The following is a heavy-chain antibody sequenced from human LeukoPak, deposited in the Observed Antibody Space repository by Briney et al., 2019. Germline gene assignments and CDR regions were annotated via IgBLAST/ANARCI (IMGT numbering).Heavy chain of an antibody. Sequence: EASVKVSCKASGYTFTSYAMHWVRQAPGQGLEWMGWINPNSGGTNYAQKFQGRVTMTRDTSISTAYMELSRLRSDDTAVYYCARDGVVVPAEGNWFDPWGQGTLVTVSS. CDR2: INPNSGGT. D-gene: IGHD2-2*01. CDR1: GYTFTSYA. V-gene: IGHV1-2*02. J-gene: IGHJ5*02. CDR3: ARDGVVVPAEGNWFDP.